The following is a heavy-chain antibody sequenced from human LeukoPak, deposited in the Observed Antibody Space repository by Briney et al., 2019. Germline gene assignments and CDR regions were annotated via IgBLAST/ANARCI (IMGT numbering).Heavy chain of an antibody. J-gene: IGHJ4*02. CDR1: TFTFSSYA. Sequence: GGSLRLSCAASTFTFSSYAMSWVRQAPGKGLEWVSAISGSGGSTYYADSVKGRFTISRDNSKNTLYLQMNSLRAEDTAVYYCAKRSYYYDSSGYPLGYWGQGTLVTVSS. V-gene: IGHV3-23*01. CDR2: ISGSGGST. D-gene: IGHD3-22*01. CDR3: AKRSYYYDSSGYPLGY.